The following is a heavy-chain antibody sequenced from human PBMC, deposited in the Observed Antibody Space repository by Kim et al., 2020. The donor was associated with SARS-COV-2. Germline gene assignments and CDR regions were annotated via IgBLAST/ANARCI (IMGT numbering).Heavy chain of an antibody. V-gene: IGHV4-59*01. J-gene: IGHJ5*02. CDR1: GGSISSYY. D-gene: IGHD3-10*02. CDR3: ARVVRGPKDDAILSWFDP. Sequence: SETLSLTCTVSGGSISSYYWSWIRQPPGKGLEWIGYIYYSGSTNYNPSLKSRVTISVDTSKNQFSLKLSSVTAADTAVYYCARVVRGPKDDAILSWFDPWGQGTLVTVSS. CDR2: IYYSGST.